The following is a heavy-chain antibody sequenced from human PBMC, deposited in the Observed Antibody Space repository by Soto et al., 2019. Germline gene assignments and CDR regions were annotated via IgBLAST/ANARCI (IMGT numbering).Heavy chain of an antibody. CDR1: GASFSSGGYY. CDR2: ICYSGNA. J-gene: IGHJ4*02. CDR3: ASRTVTASLDY. Sequence: QVQLQESGPGLVKPSQTLSLTCTVSGASFSSGGYYWSWIRQHPGKGLEWSGHICYSGNAYYNPSLSGRVTISVDTSKSQFSLNLTSVTAADAAVYYCASRTVTASLDYWGQGTLVTVSS. V-gene: IGHV4-31*03. D-gene: IGHD2-21*02.